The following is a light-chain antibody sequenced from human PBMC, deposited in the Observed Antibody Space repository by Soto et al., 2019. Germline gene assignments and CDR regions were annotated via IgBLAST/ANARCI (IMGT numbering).Light chain of an antibody. J-gene: IGLJ1*01. Sequence: QSVLTQPISVSGSPGQSITISCTGNSNDIGTYDYVCWYQQHPGKAPRPLIHGVHNRSPGISGRFSASKSRLTASLTISGLQAEGEADYYCTAFSANRVYLFGPGTKVTVL. CDR2: GVH. CDR3: TAFSANRVYL. CDR1: SNDIGTYDY. V-gene: IGLV2-14*01.